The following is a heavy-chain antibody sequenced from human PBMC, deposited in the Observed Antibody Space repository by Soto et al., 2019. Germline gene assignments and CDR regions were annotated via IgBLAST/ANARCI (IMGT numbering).Heavy chain of an antibody. CDR2: ISSSRSI. J-gene: IGHJ6*02. CDR1: GFTFSSYS. V-gene: IGHV3-48*02. CDR3: ARGGIYDYNYGMDV. D-gene: IGHD3-16*01. Sequence: GGSLRLSCAASGFTFSSYSMSWVRQAPGKGLEWVSDISSSRSIYYADSVKGRFTMSRDNAKNSLYLQMNSLRDEDTAVYYCARGGIYDYNYGMDVWGQGTTVTVSS.